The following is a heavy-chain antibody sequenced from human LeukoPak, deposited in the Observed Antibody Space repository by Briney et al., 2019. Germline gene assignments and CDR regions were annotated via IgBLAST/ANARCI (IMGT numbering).Heavy chain of an antibody. V-gene: IGHV1-18*01. D-gene: IGHD3-3*01. CDR3: ARGRDYDFWRANAFDI. CDR1: GYTFTSYG. CDR2: ISAYNGNT. J-gene: IGHJ3*02. Sequence: GASVKVSCKASGYTFTSYGISWVRQAPGQGLEWMGWISAYNGNTNYAQKLQGRVTMTTDTSTSTAYMELRSLRSDDTAVYYCARGRDYDFWRANAFDIWGQGTMVTVSS.